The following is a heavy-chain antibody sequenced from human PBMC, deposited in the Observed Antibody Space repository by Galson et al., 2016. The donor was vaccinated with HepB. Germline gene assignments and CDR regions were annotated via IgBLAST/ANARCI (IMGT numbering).Heavy chain of an antibody. CDR1: GFTFSTFA. CDR2: ISGSGVLT. D-gene: IGHD3-10*01. J-gene: IGHJ4*02. CDR3: AKGSVGVPFDY. Sequence: SLRLSCAASGFTFSTFAMSWVRQAPGKGLEWVSAISGSGVLTYYADSVKGRFTISRDNSNNTLYLQMNSLRADDTALFFCAKGSVGVPFDYLGQGNRVAVSS. V-gene: IGHV3-23*01.